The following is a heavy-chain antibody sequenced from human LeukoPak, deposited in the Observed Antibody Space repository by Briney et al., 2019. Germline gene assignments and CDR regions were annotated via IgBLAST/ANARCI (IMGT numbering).Heavy chain of an antibody. CDR2: IYYSGST. CDR3: ARPRYAGGIDAFYI. V-gene: IGHV4-31*03. Sequence: PSETLSLTCNVSGGSISSGGYYWSWIRQHPGKGLEWIGYIYYSGSTYYNPSLESRVTISIDPSKNQFSLTLSSVTAADTAIYYCARPRYAGGIDAFYIWGPGTMVTVSS. CDR1: GGSISSGGYY. J-gene: IGHJ3*02. D-gene: IGHD5-12*01.